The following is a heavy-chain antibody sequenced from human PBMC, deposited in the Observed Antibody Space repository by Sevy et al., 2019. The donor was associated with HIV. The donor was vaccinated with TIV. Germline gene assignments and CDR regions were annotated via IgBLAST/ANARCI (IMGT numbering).Heavy chain of an antibody. CDR2: FSWNSGSI. D-gene: IGHD3-10*01. J-gene: IGHJ6*02. CDR1: GFTFDDYA. V-gene: IGHV3-9*01. CDR3: AKDMSGSGKGMDV. Sequence: GGSLRLSCAASGFTFDDYAMHWVRQAPGKGLEWVSGFSWNSGSIGYADSVKGRFTISRDNAKNSLYLQMNSLRAEDTALYYCAKDMSGSGKGMDVWGQGTTVTVSS.